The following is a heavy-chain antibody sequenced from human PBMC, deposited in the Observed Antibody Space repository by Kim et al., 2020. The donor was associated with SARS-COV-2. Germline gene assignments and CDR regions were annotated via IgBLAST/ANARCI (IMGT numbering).Heavy chain of an antibody. Sequence: SETLSLTCTVSGGSISSYYWSWIRQPPGKGLEWIGYIYYSGSTHYNPSLKSRVTISVDTSKNQFSLKLRSVTAADTAVYYCARLIYGDYSNWYFDLWGRGTLVTVSS. V-gene: IGHV4-59*08. CDR1: GGSISSYY. D-gene: IGHD4-17*01. CDR3: ARLIYGDYSNWYFDL. CDR2: IYYSGST. J-gene: IGHJ2*01.